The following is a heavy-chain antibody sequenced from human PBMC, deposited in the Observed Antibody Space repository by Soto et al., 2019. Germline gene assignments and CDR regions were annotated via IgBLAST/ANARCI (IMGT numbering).Heavy chain of an antibody. J-gene: IGHJ4*02. D-gene: IGHD6-19*01. CDR3: ARGGRIRASGWFDY. CDR2: IQQDGSEK. CDR1: RFTFITYW. Sequence: PGWSLRLSCASSRFTFITYWMSWVRQAPGKGLEWVANIQQDGSEKYYVDSVKGRFTISRDNAKNSLYLQMNSLRAEDTAVYYCARGGRIRASGWFDYWGQGTPVTVSS. V-gene: IGHV3-7*03.